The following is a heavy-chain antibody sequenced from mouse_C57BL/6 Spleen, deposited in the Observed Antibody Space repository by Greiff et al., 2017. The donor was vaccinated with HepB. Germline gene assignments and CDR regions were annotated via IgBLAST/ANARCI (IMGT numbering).Heavy chain of an antibody. CDR2: IWSGGST. CDR3: ANYYGSRGYFDV. V-gene: IGHV2-4*01. D-gene: IGHD1-1*01. J-gene: IGHJ1*03. CDR1: GFSLTSYG. Sequence: VKLVESGPGLVQPSQSLSITCTVSGFSLTSYGVHWVRQPPGKGLEWLGVIWSGGSTDYNAALISRLSISKDNSKSQVFFKMNSLQADDTAIYYCANYYGSRGYFDVWGTGTTVTVSS.